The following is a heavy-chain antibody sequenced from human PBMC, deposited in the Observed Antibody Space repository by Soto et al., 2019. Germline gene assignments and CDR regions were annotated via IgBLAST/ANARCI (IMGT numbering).Heavy chain of an antibody. V-gene: IGHV3-23*01. D-gene: IGHD6-6*01. Sequence: EVQLLESGGGLVQPGGSLRLSCAASGFTFSSYAMSWVRQAPGKGLEWVSAISGSGGSTYYADSVKGRFTISRDNSKKTLYLQMNSLRAEDTAVYYCAKDLSASSSPRYYYYMDVWGKGTTVTVSS. CDR3: AKDLSASSSPRYYYYMDV. CDR2: ISGSGGST. CDR1: GFTFSSYA. J-gene: IGHJ6*03.